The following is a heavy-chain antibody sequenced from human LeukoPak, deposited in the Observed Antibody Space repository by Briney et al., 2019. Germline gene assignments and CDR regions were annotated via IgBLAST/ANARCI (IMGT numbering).Heavy chain of an antibody. J-gene: IGHJ6*02. V-gene: IGHV4-4*02. CDR2: IYHSGST. Sequence: SETLSLTCAVSGGSLCSRNWWSWVRQPPGKGLEWIGEIYHSGSTNYNPSLKSRVTISVDKSKNQFSLKLSSVTAADTAAYYCARAVSPYYDGMDVWGQGTTVTVSS. CDR1: GGSLCSRNW. D-gene: IGHD4-17*01. CDR3: ARAVSPYYDGMDV.